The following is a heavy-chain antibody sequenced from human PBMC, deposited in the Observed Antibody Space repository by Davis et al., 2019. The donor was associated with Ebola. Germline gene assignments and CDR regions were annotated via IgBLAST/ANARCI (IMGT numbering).Heavy chain of an antibody. J-gene: IGHJ5*02. D-gene: IGHD4-11*01. CDR2: IIPIFGTA. Sequence: AASVKVSCKASGGTFSSYAISWVRQAPGQGLEWMGGIIPIFGTANYAQKFQGRVTITADKSTSTAYMELSSLRSEDTAVYYCASQYSNHNWFDPWGQGTLVTVSS. CDR1: GGTFSSYA. V-gene: IGHV1-69*06. CDR3: ASQYSNHNWFDP.